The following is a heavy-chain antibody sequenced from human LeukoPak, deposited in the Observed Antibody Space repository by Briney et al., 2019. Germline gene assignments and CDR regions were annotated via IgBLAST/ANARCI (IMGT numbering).Heavy chain of an antibody. D-gene: IGHD2-15*01. CDR1: GFTFSSYW. V-gene: IGHV3-7*01. CDR2: IMQESEK. CDR3: ARGVADIDY. J-gene: IGHJ4*02. Sequence: GGSLRLSCAATGFTFSSYWMSWVRQAPGKGLEWVADIMQESEKYYVDSVKGRFTISRDNAKNSLYLQMNGLRAEDTAVYYCARGVADIDYWGQGTLVTVSS.